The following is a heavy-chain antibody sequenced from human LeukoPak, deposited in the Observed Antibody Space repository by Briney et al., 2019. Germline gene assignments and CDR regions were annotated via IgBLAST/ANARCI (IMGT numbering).Heavy chain of an antibody. CDR1: GFSVSGIH. D-gene: IGHD4-23*01. J-gene: IGHJ5*02. Sequence: PGGSLRLSCTASGFSVSGIHMNWVRQAPGKGLDWVSGLYSGGSTYYAGSVRGRFTISRDDSKNTLYLQMTSLRVDDTAIYYCVRGNGNVGGRLDPWGQGTLVTVSS. CDR3: VRGNGNVGGRLDP. CDR2: LYSGGST. V-gene: IGHV3-66*01.